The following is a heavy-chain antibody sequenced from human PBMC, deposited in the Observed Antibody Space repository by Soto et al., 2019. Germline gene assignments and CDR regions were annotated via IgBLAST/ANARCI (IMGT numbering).Heavy chain of an antibody. CDR3: AREEYCSSTSCLEAPYGMDV. CDR1: GYTFTGYY. CDR2: INPNSGGT. Sequence: ASVKVSCKASGYTFTGYYMHWVRQAPGQGLEWMGWINPNSGGTNYARKFQGWVTMTRDTSISTAYMELSRLRSDDTAVYYCAREEYCSSTSCLEAPYGMDVWGQGTTVTVSS. J-gene: IGHJ6*02. V-gene: IGHV1-2*04. D-gene: IGHD2-2*01.